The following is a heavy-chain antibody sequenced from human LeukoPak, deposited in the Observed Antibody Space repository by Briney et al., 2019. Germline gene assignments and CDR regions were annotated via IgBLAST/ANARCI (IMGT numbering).Heavy chain of an antibody. CDR2: INPSGGST. V-gene: IGHV1-46*01. J-gene: IGHJ4*02. CDR3: ARRGYGDYPFDY. D-gene: IGHD4-17*01. Sequence: ASVKASCKASGYTFTSYYMHWVRQAPGQGLEWMGIINPSGGSTSYAQKFQGRVTMTRDTSTSTVYMELSSLRSEDTAVYYCARRGYGDYPFDYWGQGTLVTVSS. CDR1: GYTFTSYY.